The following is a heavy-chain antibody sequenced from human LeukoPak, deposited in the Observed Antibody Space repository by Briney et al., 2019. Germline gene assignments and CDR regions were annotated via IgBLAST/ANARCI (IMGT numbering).Heavy chain of an antibody. CDR1: GGSISSYY. CDR2: IYYSGST. J-gene: IGHJ6*03. CDR3: ARGLYGGGSGYYMDV. V-gene: IGHV4-59*01. Sequence: SETLSLTCTVSGGSISSYYWSWIRQPPGKGLEWIGDIYYSGSTNYNPSLKSRVTISVDTSKNQFSLKLSSVTAADTAVYYCARGLYGGGSGYYMDVWGKGTAVTVSS. D-gene: IGHD3-16*01.